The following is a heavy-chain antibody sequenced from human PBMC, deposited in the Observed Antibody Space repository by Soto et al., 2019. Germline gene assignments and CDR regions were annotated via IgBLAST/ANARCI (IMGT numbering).Heavy chain of an antibody. D-gene: IGHD5-18*01. J-gene: IGHJ6*02. CDR2: VNPNSGGT. CDR3: ARDRGYSYGIRWNYYGMDV. CDR1: GYTFTGYY. V-gene: IGHV1-2*02. Sequence: ASVKVSCTASGYTFTGYYMHWVRQAPGQGLEWMGWVNPNSGGTNYAQKFQGRVTMTRDTSISTAYMELSRLRSDDTAVYYCARDRGYSYGIRWNYYGMDVWGQGTTVT.